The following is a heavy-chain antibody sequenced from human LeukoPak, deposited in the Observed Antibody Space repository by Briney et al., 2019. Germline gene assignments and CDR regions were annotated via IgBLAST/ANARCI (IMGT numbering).Heavy chain of an antibody. V-gene: IGHV4-39*01. CDR1: GGSIRSNSDY. CDR3: ARHVATNYYYNYYGLDV. Sequence: SETLSLTCAVSGGSIRSNSDYWGWVRQSGGKGLEWIGASYYSGNTYYSPSLKSRVTISAHTSKNQFSLNLSAVTAADAATYYCARHVATNYYYNYYGLDVWGQGTTVTVSS. J-gene: IGHJ6*02. CDR2: SYYSGNT.